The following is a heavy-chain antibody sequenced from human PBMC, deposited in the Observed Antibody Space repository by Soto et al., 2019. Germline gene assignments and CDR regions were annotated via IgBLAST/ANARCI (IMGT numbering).Heavy chain of an antibody. J-gene: IGHJ4*02. D-gene: IGHD5-18*01. Sequence: GGSLRLSCAASGFTFSSYGMHWVRQAPGKGLEWVAVIWYDGSNKYYADSVKGRFTISRDNSKNTLYLQMNSLRAEDTAVYYCARDRLQRGYSYGYSFDDWGQGTLVTVSS. CDR2: IWYDGSNK. CDR3: ARDRLQRGYSYGYSFDD. V-gene: IGHV3-33*01. CDR1: GFTFSSYG.